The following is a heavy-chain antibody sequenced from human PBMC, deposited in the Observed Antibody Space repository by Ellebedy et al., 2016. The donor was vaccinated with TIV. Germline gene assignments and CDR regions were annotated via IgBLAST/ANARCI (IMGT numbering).Heavy chain of an antibody. CDR2: IIPIFGTA. CDR1: GGTFSSYA. CDR3: AREGFDAPHFDY. J-gene: IGHJ4*02. D-gene: IGHD2/OR15-2a*01. V-gene: IGHV1-69*13. Sequence: SVKVSXXASGGTFSSYAISWVRQAPGQGLEWMGGIIPIFGTANYAQKFQGRVTITADESTSTAYMELSSLRSEDTAVYYCAREGFDAPHFDYWGQGTLVTVSS.